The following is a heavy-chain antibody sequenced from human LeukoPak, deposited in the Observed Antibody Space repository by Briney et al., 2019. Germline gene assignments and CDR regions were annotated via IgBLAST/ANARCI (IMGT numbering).Heavy chain of an antibody. CDR3: ARLVAGAGITY. Sequence: PGGSLRLSCAVSGFTFSTYWMSRVRQAPGKGLEWVANIKKDGSEKYYVDSVKGRFTISRDNAKNSLYLQMNSLRAEDTAVYYCARLVAGAGITYWGQGILVTVSS. CDR2: IKKDGSEK. D-gene: IGHD6-19*01. CDR1: GFTFSTYW. V-gene: IGHV3-7*05. J-gene: IGHJ4*02.